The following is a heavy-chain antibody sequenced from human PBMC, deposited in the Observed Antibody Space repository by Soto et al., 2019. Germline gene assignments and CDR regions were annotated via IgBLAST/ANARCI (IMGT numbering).Heavy chain of an antibody. J-gene: IGHJ6*03. CDR3: ARTTGLSGATDYYYMDV. V-gene: IGHV1-24*01. Sequence: ASVKVSCKVSGYTLTELSMHWVRQAPGKGLEWMGGFDPYNGETNYAQKFQGRVTMTTDTSTSTAYMELRSLRSDDTAVYYCARTTGLSGATDYYYMDVWGKGTTVTVSS. D-gene: IGHD1-1*01. CDR2: FDPYNGET. CDR1: GYTLTELS.